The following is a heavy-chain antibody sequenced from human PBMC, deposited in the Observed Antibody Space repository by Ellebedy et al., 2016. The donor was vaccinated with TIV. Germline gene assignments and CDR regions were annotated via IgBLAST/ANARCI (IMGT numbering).Heavy chain of an antibody. Sequence: PSETLSLTCAASGFTFSRHWMHWISQAPGKGLVWLSRINGDGGFTSHADFVKGRFTISRDNAKNTLYLQMNSLKAEDTAMYYCSTLSDTGYWGHGTLVTVSS. V-gene: IGHV3-74*01. J-gene: IGHJ4*01. D-gene: IGHD2-21*02. CDR2: INGDGGFT. CDR3: STLSDTGY. CDR1: GFTFSRHW.